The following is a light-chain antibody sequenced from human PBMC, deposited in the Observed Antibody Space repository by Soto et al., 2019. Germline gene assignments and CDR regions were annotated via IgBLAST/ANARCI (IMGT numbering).Light chain of an antibody. CDR3: QQYDDITALT. CDR2: KAS. V-gene: IGKV1-5*03. CDR1: QSISSW. Sequence: DIQMTQSPSTLSASVGDRVTITCRASQSISSWLAWYQQKPGKAPKLLIYKASDLESGVPSRFSGSGSGTEFTLTISSLQPDDFATYFCQQYDDITALTFGGGTNVEIK. J-gene: IGKJ4*01.